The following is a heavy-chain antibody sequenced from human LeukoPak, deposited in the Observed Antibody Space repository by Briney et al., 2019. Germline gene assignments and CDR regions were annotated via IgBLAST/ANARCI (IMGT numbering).Heavy chain of an antibody. Sequence: GGSLRLSCAASGFTFSSYGMHWVRQAPGKGLEWVAVISYDGSNKYYADSVKGRFTISRDDSKNTLYLQMNSLRAEDTAVYYCAKDRGYSYGTFDYWGQGTLVTVSS. V-gene: IGHV3-30*18. CDR3: AKDRGYSYGTFDY. CDR2: ISYDGSNK. D-gene: IGHD5-18*01. J-gene: IGHJ4*02. CDR1: GFTFSSYG.